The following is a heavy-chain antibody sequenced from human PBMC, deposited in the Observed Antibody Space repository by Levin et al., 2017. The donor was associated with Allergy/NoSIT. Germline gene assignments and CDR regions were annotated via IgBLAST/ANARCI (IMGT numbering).Heavy chain of an antibody. CDR1: GGSFSGYY. J-gene: IGHJ4*02. V-gene: IGHV4-34*01. D-gene: IGHD5-18*01. CDR3: ARGLVDTAMVTLYYFDY. CDR2: INHSGST. Sequence: SQTLSLTCAVYGGSFSGYYWSWIRQPPGKGLEWIGEINHSGSTNYNPSLKSRVTISVDTSKNQFSLKLSSVTAADTAVYYCARGLVDTAMVTLYYFDYWGQGTLVTVSS.